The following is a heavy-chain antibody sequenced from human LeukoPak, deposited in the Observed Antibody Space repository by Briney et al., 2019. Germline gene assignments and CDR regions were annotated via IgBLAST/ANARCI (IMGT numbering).Heavy chain of an antibody. Sequence: GGSLRLSCAASGFTFSSYWMSWVRQAPGKGLEWVANIKQDGSEKYYVDSVKGRFTISRDNAKNTLYLQMNSLRAEDTAVYYCARSFYYGSGSHGMDVWGQGTTVTVSS. V-gene: IGHV3-7*01. CDR2: IKQDGSEK. J-gene: IGHJ6*02. D-gene: IGHD3-10*01. CDR1: GFTFSSYW. CDR3: ARSFYYGSGSHGMDV.